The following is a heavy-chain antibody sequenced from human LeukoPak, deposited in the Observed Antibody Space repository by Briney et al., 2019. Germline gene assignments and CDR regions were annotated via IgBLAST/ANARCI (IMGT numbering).Heavy chain of an antibody. CDR3: ARDGDGIVGAHDRSDY. D-gene: IGHD1-26*01. CDR1: GGTFSSYA. J-gene: IGHJ4*02. Sequence: GASVKVSCNASGGTFSSYAISWVRQAPGQGLEWMGGIIPIFGTANYAQKFQGRVTITADESTSTAYMELSSLRSEDTAVYYCARDGDGIVGAHDRSDYWGQGTLVTVSS. V-gene: IGHV1-69*13. CDR2: IIPIFGTA.